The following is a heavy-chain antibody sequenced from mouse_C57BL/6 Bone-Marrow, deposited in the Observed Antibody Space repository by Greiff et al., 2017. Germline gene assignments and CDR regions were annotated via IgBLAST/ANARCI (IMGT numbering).Heavy chain of an antibody. J-gene: IGHJ1*03. CDR3: ARDGSSYWYFDV. Sequence: QVQLQQPGAELVKPGASVKLSCKASGYTFTSYWMHWVKQRPGQGLAWIGMIHPNSGSTNYNEKFKSKATLPVDKSSSTAYMQLSSLTSEDSAVYYCARDGSSYWYFDVWGTGTTVTVSS. CDR2: IHPNSGST. D-gene: IGHD1-1*01. CDR1: GYTFTSYW. V-gene: IGHV1-64*01.